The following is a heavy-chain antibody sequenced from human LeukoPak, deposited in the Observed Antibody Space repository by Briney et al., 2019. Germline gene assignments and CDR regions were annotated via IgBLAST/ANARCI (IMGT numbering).Heavy chain of an antibody. CDR2: IYYSGST. J-gene: IGHJ6*02. D-gene: IGHD6-19*01. Sequence: PSETLSLTGTVSGVSISSYYWSWIRQPPGKGLEWIGYIYYSGSTNYNPSLKSRVTISVDTSKNQFSLKLSSVTAADTAVYYCARGTSSGWYAHYYYYYGMDVWGQGTTVTVSS. CDR3: ARGTSSGWYAHYYYYYGMDV. V-gene: IGHV4-59*01. CDR1: GVSISSYY.